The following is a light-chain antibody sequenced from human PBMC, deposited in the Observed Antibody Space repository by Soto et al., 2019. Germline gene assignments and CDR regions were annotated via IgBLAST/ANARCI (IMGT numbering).Light chain of an antibody. Sequence: EIVLTQSPDTLSLSPGERATLSCRASQSIGNNYLAWYQQKPGQAPRLLIHSASTRATGIPDRFSGSGSGIDFTLTISRLEPDDFAVYYCHQHAESPLSYGGGTRVEI. CDR3: HQHAESPLS. CDR2: SAS. J-gene: IGKJ4*01. CDR1: QSIGNNY. V-gene: IGKV3-20*01.